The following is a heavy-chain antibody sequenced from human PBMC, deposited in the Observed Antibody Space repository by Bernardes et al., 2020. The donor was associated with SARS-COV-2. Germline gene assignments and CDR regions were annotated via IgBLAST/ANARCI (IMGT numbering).Heavy chain of an antibody. V-gene: IGHV4-59*08. D-gene: IGHD1-26*01. CDR1: GASIGRYY. CDR3: ARHPPREWAILGEFDY. CDR2: IYYTGST. Sequence: SETLSLTCTVSGASIGRYYWSWIRQPPGKGREWIGYIYYTGSTNYNPSLKSRVTMSIGTSKTQFSLKLSSVTAADTAVYYCARHPPREWAILGEFDYWGPGTLVTVSS. J-gene: IGHJ4*02.